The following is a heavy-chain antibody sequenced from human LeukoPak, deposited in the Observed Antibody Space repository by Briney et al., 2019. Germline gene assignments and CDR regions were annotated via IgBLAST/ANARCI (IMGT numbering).Heavy chain of an antibody. Sequence: GGSLRLSCAASGFTFSSYCMNWVRQAPGKGLVWVSRINSGGDSTSYADSVKGRFTISRDNAKNTLYLQINSLRAEDTAVYYCAREYSRSSADAFDIWGQGTMVTVSS. CDR1: GFTFSSYC. V-gene: IGHV3-74*01. CDR3: AREYSRSSADAFDI. CDR2: INSGGDST. J-gene: IGHJ3*02. D-gene: IGHD1-26*01.